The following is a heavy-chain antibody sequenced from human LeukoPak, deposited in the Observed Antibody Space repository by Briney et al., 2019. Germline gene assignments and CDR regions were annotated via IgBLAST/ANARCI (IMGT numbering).Heavy chain of an antibody. CDR3: ARSSHLHSSGWYAGAFDI. D-gene: IGHD6-19*01. CDR1: GGSISSYY. CDR2: IYYSGST. V-gene: IGHV4-59*12. Sequence: KPSETLSLTCTVSGGSISSYYWSWIRQPPGKGLEWIGYIYYSGSTNYNPSLKSRVTMSVDTSKNQFSLKLSSVTAADTAVYYCARSSHLHSSGWYAGAFDIWGQGTMVTVSS. J-gene: IGHJ3*02.